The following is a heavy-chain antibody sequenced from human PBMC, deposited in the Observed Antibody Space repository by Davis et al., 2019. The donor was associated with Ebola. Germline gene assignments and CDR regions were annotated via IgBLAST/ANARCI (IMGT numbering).Heavy chain of an antibody. CDR1: GDSVSGNSTA. D-gene: IGHD2-15*01. J-gene: IGHJ5*02. Sequence: HSQTLSLTCAISGDSVSGNSTAWNWIRQSPTRGLEWLRMTCYRSKWYNDYAVSVKGRITINPDTSNNQFTLQLKSVTPEDTAVYYCARVWGNCSGGSCLAEGFAPWGQGTLVTVSS. V-gene: IGHV6-1*01. CDR2: TCYRSKWYN. CDR3: ARVWGNCSGGSCLAEGFAP.